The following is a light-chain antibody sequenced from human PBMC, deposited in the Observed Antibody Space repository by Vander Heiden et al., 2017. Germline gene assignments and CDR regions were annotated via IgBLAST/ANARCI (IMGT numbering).Light chain of an antibody. CDR2: EVN. Sequence: QSALTQPASVSGSPGQSIAISCPGTSSDVGAYNRVSWYQQPPGTAPKRSSEEVNGRPSGVSNRGSGSKSGTTASLNTSGLQAYDNTYDDCSSSTSGNYWVFGGGTKLTVL. J-gene: IGLJ3*02. CDR3: SSSTSGNYWV. CDR1: SSDVGAYNR. V-gene: IGLV2-14*01.